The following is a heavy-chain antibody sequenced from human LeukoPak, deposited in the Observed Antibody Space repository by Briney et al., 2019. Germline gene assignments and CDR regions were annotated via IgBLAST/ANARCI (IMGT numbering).Heavy chain of an antibody. J-gene: IGHJ4*02. CDR1: GGSISSYY. CDR3: ARGIAAEGY. CDR2: IYYSGST. Sequence: KSSETLSLTCTVSGGSISSYYWSWIRQPPGEGLEWIGYIYYSGSTNYNPSLKSQVTISVDTSKNQFSLKLSSVTAADTAVYYCARGIAAEGYWGQGTLVTVSS. V-gene: IGHV4-59*01. D-gene: IGHD6-13*01.